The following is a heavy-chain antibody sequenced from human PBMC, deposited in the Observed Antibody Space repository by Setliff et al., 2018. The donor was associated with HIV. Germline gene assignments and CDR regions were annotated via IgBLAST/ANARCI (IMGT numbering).Heavy chain of an antibody. V-gene: IGHV3-15*01. CDR1: GLHFSNTW. J-gene: IGHJ5*02. Sequence: GGSLRLSCAASGLHFSNTWMSWVRQAPGKGLEWLGRIKSKRDGGTIDYVAPVKGRFSISRDDSKNTLYLQMNSLKIEDTAMYYCTSRPPNSSSRRFDPWGQGTLVTVSS. CDR2: IKSKRDGGTI. D-gene: IGHD6-13*01. CDR3: TSRPPNSSSRRFDP.